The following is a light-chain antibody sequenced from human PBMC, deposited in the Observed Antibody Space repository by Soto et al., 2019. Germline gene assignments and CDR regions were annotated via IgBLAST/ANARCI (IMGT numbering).Light chain of an antibody. Sequence: EIVMTQSPATLSVSPGERATLSCRASQSVCSNLAWYQQKPGQAPRLLIYGASTRATGIPARFSGSGSGTDFTLTISSLQSEDFAVYYCQQYNNWPPWTFGQGTKVEIK. CDR3: QQYNNWPPWT. V-gene: IGKV3-15*01. J-gene: IGKJ1*01. CDR1: QSVCSN. CDR2: GAS.